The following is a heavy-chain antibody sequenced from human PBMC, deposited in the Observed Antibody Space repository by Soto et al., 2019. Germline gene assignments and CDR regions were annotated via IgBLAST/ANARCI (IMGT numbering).Heavy chain of an antibody. CDR1: GFSLSTSGIC. J-gene: IGHJ6*02. D-gene: IGHD6-13*01. CDR3: ARFIAAAAARYYGMDV. Sequence: GSGPTLVNPTQTLTLTCTFSGFSLSTSGICVSWIRQPPRKALEWLARIDWDDDKYYSTSLKTRLTISKDTSKNQVVLTMTNMDPVDTATYYCARFIAAAAARYYGMDVWGQGTTVTVSS. CDR2: IDWDDDK. V-gene: IGHV2-70*11.